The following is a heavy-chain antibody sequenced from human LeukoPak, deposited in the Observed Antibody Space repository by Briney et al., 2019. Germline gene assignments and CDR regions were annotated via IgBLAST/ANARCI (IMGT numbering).Heavy chain of an antibody. CDR3: ARSPYYYGSGSSYYYMDV. J-gene: IGHJ6*03. CDR2: IYYSWST. CDR1: GSSINSFY. D-gene: IGHD3-10*01. V-gene: IGHV4-59*08. Sequence: PSETLSLICTVCGSSINSFYWSWIRQPPGKGMEWIGYIYYSWSTNYNPSLNSRVTLSLDTSKNQLSLELSSVTAADTAVYYCARSPYYYGSGSSYYYMDVWGKGSTVTVSS.